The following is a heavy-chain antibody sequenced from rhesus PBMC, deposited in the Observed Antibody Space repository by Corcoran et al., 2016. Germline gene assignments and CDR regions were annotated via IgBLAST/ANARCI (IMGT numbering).Heavy chain of an antibody. Sequence: QVTLKESGPALVKPTQTLTLTCTFSGFSLSTSGMGVGWMRPPPGKALEWLASIYWDDDKYYSTSLKSRLTISKDTYKNQVVLTMTNMDPVDTATYYCARGNDIWTSYPFDYWGQGVLVTVSS. CDR3: ARGNDIWTSYPFDY. CDR2: IYWDDDK. J-gene: IGHJ4*01. D-gene: IGHD3-3*01. CDR1: GFSLSTSGMG. V-gene: IGHV2S1*01.